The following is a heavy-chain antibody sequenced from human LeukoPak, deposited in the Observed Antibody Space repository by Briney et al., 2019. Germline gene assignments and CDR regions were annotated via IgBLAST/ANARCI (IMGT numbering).Heavy chain of an antibody. CDR1: GDSITNHY. D-gene: IGHD3-10*01. J-gene: IGHJ3*02. CDR2: IYYSGST. V-gene: IGHV4-59*11. Sequence: SETLSLTCIVSGDSITNHYWSWIRQPPGKGLEWIGYIYYSGSTNYNPSLKSRVTISVDTSKNQFSLKLSSVTAADTAVYYCAGSPDYYGSGSYGPAAFDIWGQGTMVTVSS. CDR3: AGSPDYYGSGSYGPAAFDI.